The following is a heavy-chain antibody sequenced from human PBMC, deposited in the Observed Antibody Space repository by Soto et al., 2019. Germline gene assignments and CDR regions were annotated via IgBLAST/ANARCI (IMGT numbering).Heavy chain of an antibody. CDR2: ISYEGSNK. CDR1: GFTFSSYA. CDR3: ARGQAAAGTWLCDY. J-gene: IGHJ4*02. Sequence: QVQLVESGGGVVQPGRSLRLSCAASGFTFSSYAMHWVRQAPGKGLEWVAVISYEGSNKYYADSVKGRFTISRDNSKNTLYLQMTRLRAEDTAVYYCARGQAAAGTWLCDYWGQGTMVTVSS. D-gene: IGHD6-13*01. V-gene: IGHV3-30-3*01.